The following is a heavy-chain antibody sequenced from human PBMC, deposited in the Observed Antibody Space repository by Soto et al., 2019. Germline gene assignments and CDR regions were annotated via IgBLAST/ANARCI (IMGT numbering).Heavy chain of an antibody. Sequence: PSETLSLTCAVYGGSFSGYYWSWIRQPPGKGLEWIGEINHSSSTIYYADSVKGRFTISRDNAKNSLYLQMNSLRDEDTAVYYCARESAALNWFDPWGQGTLVTVSS. CDR3: ARESAALNWFDP. CDR1: GGSFSGYY. CDR2: INHSSSTI. V-gene: IGHV3-48*02. D-gene: IGHD2-2*01. J-gene: IGHJ5*02.